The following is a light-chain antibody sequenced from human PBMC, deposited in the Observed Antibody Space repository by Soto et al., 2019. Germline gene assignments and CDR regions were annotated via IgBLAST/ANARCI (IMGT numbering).Light chain of an antibody. CDR2: SNN. CDR3: AAWDDSLNGLWV. V-gene: IGLV1-44*01. CDR1: SFNIGSNT. J-gene: IGLJ3*02. Sequence: QAVVTQPPSASGTPGQRVTISCSGSSFNIGSNTVNWYQQLPGTAPKLLIYSNNQRPSGVPARFSGSKSGTSASLAISGLQSEDEADYYCAAWDDSLNGLWVFGGGTKLTVL.